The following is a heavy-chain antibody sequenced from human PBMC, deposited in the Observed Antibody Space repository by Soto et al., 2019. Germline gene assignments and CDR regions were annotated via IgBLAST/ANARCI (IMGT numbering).Heavy chain of an antibody. CDR3: ARVGYSTNYGLAV. Sequence: QVQLVQSGAEVMKPGSSVKVSCKASGGTFSSYAISWVRQAPGQGLEWMGGIIPFFGTTNYAQRFQGGLTITADDSTSTAYMELRSLRSEDTAVYYCARVGYSTNYGLAVWGQGTTVYVSS. V-gene: IGHV1-69*01. J-gene: IGHJ6*02. CDR1: GGTFSSYA. CDR2: IIPFFGTT. D-gene: IGHD6-13*01.